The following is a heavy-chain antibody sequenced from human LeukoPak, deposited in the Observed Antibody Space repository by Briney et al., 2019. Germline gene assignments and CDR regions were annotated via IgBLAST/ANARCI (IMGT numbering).Heavy chain of an antibody. CDR3: ARGCGAGQLIYFDC. CDR1: GFTFNNYG. V-gene: IGHV3-33*05. J-gene: IGHJ4*02. Sequence: PGGSLRLSCAASGFTFNNYGMHWVRQAPGKGLEWVTVVSYDGSNKYYADSVKGRFTISRDTSTNTLYLQMNSLRAEDTAVYYCARGCGAGQLIYFDCWGQGILVTVSS. D-gene: IGHD1-1*01. CDR2: VSYDGSNK.